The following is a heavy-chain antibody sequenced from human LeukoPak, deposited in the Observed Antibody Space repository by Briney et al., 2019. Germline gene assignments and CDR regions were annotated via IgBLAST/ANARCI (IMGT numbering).Heavy chain of an antibody. CDR1: GFTSSSYE. V-gene: IGHV3-48*03. J-gene: IGHJ6*04. CDR2: ISSSGSTI. Sequence: GGSLRLSCAASGFTSSSYEMNWVRQAPGKGLEWVSYISSSGSTIYYADSVRGRFTISRDNAKNSLYLQMNSLRAEDTAVYYCAELGITMIGGVWGKGTTVTISS. CDR3: AELGITMIGGV. D-gene: IGHD3-10*02.